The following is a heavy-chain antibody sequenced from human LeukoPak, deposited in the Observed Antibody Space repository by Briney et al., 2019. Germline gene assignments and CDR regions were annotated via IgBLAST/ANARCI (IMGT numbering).Heavy chain of an antibody. CDR1: GYTFTSYG. J-gene: IGHJ1*01. CDR2: ISAYNGNT. V-gene: IGHV1-18*01. CDR3: ARDAGQQLEEYFQH. Sequence: GASVKVSCKASGYTFTSYGISWVRQAPGQGLEWMGWISAYNGNTNYAQKLQGRVTMTTDTSTSTAYMELRSLRSDDTAVYYCARDAGQQLEEYFQHWGQGTLVTVSS. D-gene: IGHD6-13*01.